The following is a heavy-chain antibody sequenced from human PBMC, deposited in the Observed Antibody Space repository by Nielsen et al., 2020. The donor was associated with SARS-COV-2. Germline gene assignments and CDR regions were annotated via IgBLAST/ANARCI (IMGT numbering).Heavy chain of an antibody. Sequence: SETLSLTCGVSGDSIRSSYWWNWVRQPPGKGLEWIGEIYHSGTIHYNPSLKSRVTISVDTSKNQFSLKLSSVTAADTAVYYCARGAGAFGVVTLFDYWGQGTLVTVSS. CDR1: GDSIRSSYW. J-gene: IGHJ4*02. CDR2: IYHSGTI. V-gene: IGHV4-4*02. D-gene: IGHD3-3*01. CDR3: ARGAGAFGVVTLFDY.